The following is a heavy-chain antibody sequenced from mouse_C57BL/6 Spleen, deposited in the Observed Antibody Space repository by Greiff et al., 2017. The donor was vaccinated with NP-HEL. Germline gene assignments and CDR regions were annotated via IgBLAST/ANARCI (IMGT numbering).Heavy chain of an antibody. J-gene: IGHJ4*01. Sequence: EVKLVESGGGLVKPGGSLKLSCAASGFTFSDYGMHWVRQAPEKGLEWVAYISSGSSTIYYADTVKGRFTISRDNAKNTLFLQMTSLRSEDTAMYYCARGADYYGSSYDAMDYWGQRTSVTVSS. CDR1: GFTFSDYG. CDR3: ARGADYYGSSYDAMDY. V-gene: IGHV5-17*01. CDR2: ISSGSSTI. D-gene: IGHD1-1*01.